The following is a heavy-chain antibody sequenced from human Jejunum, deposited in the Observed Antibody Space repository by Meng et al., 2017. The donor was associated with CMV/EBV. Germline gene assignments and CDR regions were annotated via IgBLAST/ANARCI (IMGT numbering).Heavy chain of an antibody. Sequence: SGFTFSSYAMSWVRQAPGKGLEWVSAISGSDGNTYYADSVKGRFTISRDNSKNTLYLQMNSLRAEDTAVYYCAKLGIAAAGTVDYWGQGTLVTVSS. CDR2: ISGSDGNT. V-gene: IGHV3-23*01. J-gene: IGHJ4*02. CDR1: GFTFSSYA. CDR3: AKLGIAAAGTVDY. D-gene: IGHD6-13*01.